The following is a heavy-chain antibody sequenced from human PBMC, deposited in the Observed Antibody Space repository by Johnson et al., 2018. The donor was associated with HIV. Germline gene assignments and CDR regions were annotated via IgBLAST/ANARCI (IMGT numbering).Heavy chain of an antibody. CDR2: IYSGGST. J-gene: IGHJ3*02. CDR3: ASRNRGGHYYYDSRTDAFDI. Sequence: VQLVESGGGLVQPGGSLRLSCAASGFTVSSNYMSWVRQAPGKGLEWVSVIYSGGSTYYADSAKGRFTISRDTSKNTLYLKMNSLRGEDTAVYYCASRNRGGHYYYDSRTDAFDIWGQGTMVTVSS. V-gene: IGHV3-66*01. CDR1: GFTVSSNY. D-gene: IGHD3-22*01.